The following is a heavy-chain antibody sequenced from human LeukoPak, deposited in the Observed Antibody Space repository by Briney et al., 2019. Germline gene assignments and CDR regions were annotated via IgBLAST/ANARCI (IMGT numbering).Heavy chain of an antibody. J-gene: IGHJ4*02. CDR2: INHSGST. CDR3: ARGGSPQGY. V-gene: IGHV4-34*01. CDR1: GFTFSDYY. Sequence: PGGSLRLSCAASGFTFSDYYMSWIRQAPGKGLEWIGEINHSGSTNYNPSLKSRVTISVDTSKNQFSLKLSSVTAADTAVYYCARGGSPQGYWGQGTLVTVSS. D-gene: IGHD1-26*01.